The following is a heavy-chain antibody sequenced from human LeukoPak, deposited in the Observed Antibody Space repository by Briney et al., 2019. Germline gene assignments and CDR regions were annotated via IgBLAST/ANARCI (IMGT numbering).Heavy chain of an antibody. CDR1: GFSFNNYD. CDR3: ARERGYDSWSGSRVLFDH. V-gene: IGHV3-21*01. J-gene: IGHJ4*02. Sequence: GGSLRLSCTASGFSFNNYDMGWVRQAPGKGLEWVSSITSSTGSMYYADSVKGRFTISRDNAKNSLYLQMNSLRAEDTAVYYCARERGYDSWSGSRVLFDHWGQGTLVTVSS. CDR2: ITSSTGSM. D-gene: IGHD3-3*01.